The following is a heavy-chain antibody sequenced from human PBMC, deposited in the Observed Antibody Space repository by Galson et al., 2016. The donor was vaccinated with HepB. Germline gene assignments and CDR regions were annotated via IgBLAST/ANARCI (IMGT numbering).Heavy chain of an antibody. D-gene: IGHD3-3*01. V-gene: IGHV3-9*01. Sequence: SLRLSCAASRFTFDDYAMHWVRQAPGKGLEWVSGISWNSGSIGYADSVKGRFTISRDNAKNSLYLQMNSLRTEDTALYYCAKGERFLEWLSFDYWGQGALVTVSS. CDR3: AKGERFLEWLSFDY. J-gene: IGHJ4*02. CDR2: ISWNSGSI. CDR1: RFTFDDYA.